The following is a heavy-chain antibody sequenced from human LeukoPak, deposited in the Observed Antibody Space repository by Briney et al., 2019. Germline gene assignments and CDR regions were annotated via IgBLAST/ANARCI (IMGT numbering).Heavy chain of an antibody. CDR2: IYYSGST. CDR3: ARGVTGYYGPSRFDY. D-gene: IGHD3-9*01. CDR1: GGSISPYY. V-gene: IGHV4-59*12. J-gene: IGHJ4*02. Sequence: SETLSLTCTVSGGSISPYYWSWVRQPPGRGLEYIGYIYYSGSTNYNPSLKTRVTISVDTSKNQFSLNLSSVTAADTAVYYCARGVTGYYGPSRFDYWGQGTLVTVSS.